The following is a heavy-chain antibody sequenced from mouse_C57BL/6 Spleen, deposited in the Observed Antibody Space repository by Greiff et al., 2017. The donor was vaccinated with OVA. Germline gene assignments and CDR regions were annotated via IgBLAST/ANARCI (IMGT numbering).Heavy chain of an antibody. D-gene: IGHD1-1*01. V-gene: IGHV5-6*01. Sequence: EVKLMESGGDLVKPGGSLKLSCAASGFTFSSYGMSWVRQTPDKRLEWVATISSGGSYTYYPDSVKGRFTISRDNANNTLYLQMSSLKSEDTAMYYCARLDYGSSYFDYWGQGTTLTVSS. CDR3: ARLDYGSSYFDY. CDR2: ISSGGSYT. CDR1: GFTFSSYG. J-gene: IGHJ2*01.